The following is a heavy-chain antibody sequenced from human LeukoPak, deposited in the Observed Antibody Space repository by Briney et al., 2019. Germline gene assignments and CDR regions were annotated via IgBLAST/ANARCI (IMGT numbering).Heavy chain of an antibody. J-gene: IGHJ3*02. CDR1: GYSLTSYW. CDR2: IYPGDSDT. CDR3: ARQQLGAGFVGAFDI. Sequence: GESLKISCKGSGYSLTSYWIGWVRQMPGKGLEWMGIIYPGDSDTRYSPSFQGQVTISADKSISTAYLQWSSLKASDTAMYYCARQQLGAGFVGAFDIWGQGTMVTVSS. V-gene: IGHV5-51*01. D-gene: IGHD6-13*01.